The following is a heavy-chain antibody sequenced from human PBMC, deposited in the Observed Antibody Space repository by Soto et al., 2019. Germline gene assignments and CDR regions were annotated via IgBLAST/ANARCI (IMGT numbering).Heavy chain of an antibody. V-gene: IGHV4-4*02. J-gene: IGHJ4*02. D-gene: IGHD1-26*01. Sequence: QVQLQESAPGWVNPSGTFPLPSLFSVGSLRNSNWGVWVRLPPPRVREWIGDIYHAGSTKYNPSLERRVTMSVDTSNNQFALTLTSVTAADTAVYFCARGPPIVGNTTPLDSWGQGTLVTVS. CDR3: ARGPPIVGNTTPLDS. CDR1: VGSLRNSNW. CDR2: IYHAGST.